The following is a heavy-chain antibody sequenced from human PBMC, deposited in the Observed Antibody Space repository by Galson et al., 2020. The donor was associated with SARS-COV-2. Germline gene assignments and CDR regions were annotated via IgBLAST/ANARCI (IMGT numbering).Heavy chain of an antibody. V-gene: IGHV3-64D*09. D-gene: IGHD6-13*01. J-gene: IGHJ4*02. CDR1: GFTFSDFA. CDR2: ISSNGGTS. CDR3: LSFSSNRDNY. Sequence: GGSLRLSCSASGFTFSDFAMHWVRQAPGKGLEYVSAISSNGGTSFYADSVNGRFTMSRDNAKNTFYLQMAGLRVEDTAFYYCLSFSSNRDNYWGQGTLVTVTS.